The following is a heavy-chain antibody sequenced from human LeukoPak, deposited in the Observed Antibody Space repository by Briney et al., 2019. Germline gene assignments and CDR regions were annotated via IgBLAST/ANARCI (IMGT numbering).Heavy chain of an antibody. CDR2: IYYSGSS. V-gene: IGHV4-31*03. CDR3: ARELAAARADYGMDV. Sequence: PSQTLSLTCTVSGGSINNGGYYWSWIRQHPGKGLEWIGYIYYSGSSYYNPSLRSRVTISVDTSKNHFSLKLSSVTAADTAVYYCARELAAARADYGMDVWGQGTTVTVSS. J-gene: IGHJ6*02. D-gene: IGHD2-15*01. CDR1: GGSINNGGYY.